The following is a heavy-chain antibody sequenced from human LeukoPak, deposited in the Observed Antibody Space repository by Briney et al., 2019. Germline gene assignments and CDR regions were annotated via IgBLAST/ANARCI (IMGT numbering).Heavy chain of an antibody. CDR1: GLTFVNAW. J-gene: IGHJ4*02. D-gene: IGHD1/OR15-1a*01. CDR3: TADPPGNSRGIDY. Sequence: GGSLRLSCSVSGLTFVNAWMTWVRQAPGKRLEWVGHIKSKSSGGTTDLAAPVKGRFTISRDDSKNTVYLQMDSLKTEDTAMYYCTADPPGNSRGIDYWGQGTLVTVSS. V-gene: IGHV3-15*01. CDR2: IKSKSSGGTT.